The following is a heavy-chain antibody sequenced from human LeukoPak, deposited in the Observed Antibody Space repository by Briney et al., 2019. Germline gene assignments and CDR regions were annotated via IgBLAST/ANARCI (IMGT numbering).Heavy chain of an antibody. CDR3: ASEFIVGATFDY. CDR2: ITSSGSTI. V-gene: IGHV3-48*03. Sequence: GGSLRLSCAASGFTFRSYGMNWVRQAPGKGLEWVSYITSSGSTIYYADSVKGRFTISRDSAKTSLYLQMNSLRAEDTAVYYCASEFIVGATFDYWGQGTLVTVSS. D-gene: IGHD1-26*01. CDR1: GFTFRSYG. J-gene: IGHJ4*02.